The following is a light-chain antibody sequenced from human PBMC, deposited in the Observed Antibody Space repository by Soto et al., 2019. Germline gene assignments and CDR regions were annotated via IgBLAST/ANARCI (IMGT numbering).Light chain of an antibody. V-gene: IGKV1-39*01. CDR3: QQSFITPPLT. J-gene: IGKJ4*01. Sequence: DIQMTQSPSSLSASIGDIITITCRASQSISTYLNWYQQKPGKAPKLLIYGASTLQNGVPSRFSGSRSATDYTLTISGLQPEDFATYYCQQSFITPPLTFGGGTKVEMK. CDR1: QSISTY. CDR2: GAS.